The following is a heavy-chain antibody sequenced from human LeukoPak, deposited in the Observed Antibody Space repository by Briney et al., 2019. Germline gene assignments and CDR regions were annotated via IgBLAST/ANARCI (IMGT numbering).Heavy chain of an antibody. V-gene: IGHV4-4*07. Sequence: SETLSLTCTVSGVSISSYYWNWIRQPAGKGLEWIVRIYTSGSTNYNPSLKSRVTMSVDTYKNQFSLTLSSVTAADTAVYYCAREVGATDFDYWGQGTLVTVSS. CDR1: GVSISSYY. J-gene: IGHJ4*02. D-gene: IGHD1-26*01. CDR3: AREVGATDFDY. CDR2: IYTSGST.